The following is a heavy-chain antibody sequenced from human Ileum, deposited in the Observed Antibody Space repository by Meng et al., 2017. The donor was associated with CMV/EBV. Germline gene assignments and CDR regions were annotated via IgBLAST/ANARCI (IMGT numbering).Heavy chain of an antibody. J-gene: IGHJ4*02. D-gene: IGHD3-10*01. Sequence: SCAASGCTFTSSAMSWVRQAPGKGLEWVSSIDISGGSTYYADSVRGRFTISRDNSKNILYLQMNSLRAEDTAVYYCAKDLPGVVWFGEWGQGTLVTVSS. V-gene: IGHV3-23*01. CDR2: IDISGGST. CDR1: GCTFTSSA. CDR3: AKDLPGVVWFGE.